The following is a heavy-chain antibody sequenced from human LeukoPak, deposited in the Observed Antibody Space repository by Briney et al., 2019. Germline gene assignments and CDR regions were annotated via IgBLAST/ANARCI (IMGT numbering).Heavy chain of an antibody. CDR1: GYTFTSYD. J-gene: IGHJ4*02. V-gene: IGHV1-8*01. D-gene: IGHD3-22*01. CDR2: MNPNSGNT. Sequence: GASVKVSCKTSGYTFTSYDINWVRQATGQGLEWMGWMNPNSGNTGYAQKFQGRVTMTRNTSISTAYMGLSSLRSEDTAVYYCARGSNYDSSGYWNYWGQGTLVTVSS. CDR3: ARGSNYDSSGYWNY.